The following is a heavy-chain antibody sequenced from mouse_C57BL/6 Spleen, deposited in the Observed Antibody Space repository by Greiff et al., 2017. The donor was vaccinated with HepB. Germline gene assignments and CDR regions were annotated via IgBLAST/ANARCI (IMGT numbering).Heavy chain of an antibody. Sequence: EVHLVESGPGLVKPSQSLSLTCSVTGYSITSGYYWNWIRQFPGNKLEWMGYISYDGSNNYNPSLKNRISITRDTSKNQFFLKLNSVTTEDTATYYCARGDGYYDFFDYWGQGTTLTVSS. J-gene: IGHJ2*01. D-gene: IGHD2-3*01. V-gene: IGHV3-6*01. CDR2: ISYDGSN. CDR3: ARGDGYYDFFDY. CDR1: GYSITSGYY.